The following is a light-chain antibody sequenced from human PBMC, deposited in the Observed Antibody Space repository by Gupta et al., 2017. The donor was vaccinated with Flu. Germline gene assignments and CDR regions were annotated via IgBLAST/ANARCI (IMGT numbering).Light chain of an antibody. CDR2: NTN. CDR1: SGSVSSGYY. V-gene: IGLV8-61*01. CDR3: GRYRGSAIQV. J-gene: IGLJ2*01. Sequence: TVVTRAPSFSASPAGTVTLTCGLSSGSVSSGYYPRWYQQTPGQAPRTLIYNTNTRSSGVPDRFSGSIRGNKAALTITGAQADDESDYYCGRYRGSAIQVFGGGTKLTVL.